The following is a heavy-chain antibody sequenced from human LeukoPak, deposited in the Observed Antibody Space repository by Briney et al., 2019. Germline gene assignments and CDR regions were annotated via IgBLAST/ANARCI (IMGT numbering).Heavy chain of an antibody. CDR3: ARAGGPAWVPYPFDI. CDR1: GGSISSYY. V-gene: IGHV4-59*01. J-gene: IGHJ3*02. CDR2: IYYSGST. D-gene: IGHD2-2*01. Sequence: SETLSLTCTVSGGSISSYYWSWIRQPPGKGLEWIGYIYYSGSTNYNPSLKSRVTISVDTSKNQFSLKLSSVTAADTAVYYCARAGGPAWVPYPFDIWGQGTMVTVSS.